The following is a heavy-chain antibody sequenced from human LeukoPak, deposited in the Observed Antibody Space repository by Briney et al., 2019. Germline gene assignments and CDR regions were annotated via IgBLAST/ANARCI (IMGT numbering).Heavy chain of an antibody. Sequence: PGGSLRLSCAASGFTFDDYAMHWVRQAPGKGLEWVAVISYDGSNKYYADSVKGRFTISRDNSKNTLYLQMNSLRAEDTAVYYCASGRQWLVRWGQGTLVTVSS. J-gene: IGHJ4*02. V-gene: IGHV3-30-3*01. D-gene: IGHD6-19*01. CDR1: GFTFDDYA. CDR2: ISYDGSNK. CDR3: ASGRQWLVR.